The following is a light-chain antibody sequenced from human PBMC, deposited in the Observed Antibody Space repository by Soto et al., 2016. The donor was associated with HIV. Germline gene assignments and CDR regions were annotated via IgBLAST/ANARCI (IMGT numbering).Light chain of an antibody. Sequence: SSVLTQPPSVSVAPGKTATITCGGDNIGRKSVHWYQQKPGQAPILVLYDNGGRPSGIPERFSGFNSGNTATLTISKVEAGDEADYYCQVWDSNSDHVVFGGGTRLTVL. J-gene: IGLJ3*02. CDR2: DNG. V-gene: IGLV3-21*03. CDR3: QVWDSNSDHVV. CDR1: NIGRKS.